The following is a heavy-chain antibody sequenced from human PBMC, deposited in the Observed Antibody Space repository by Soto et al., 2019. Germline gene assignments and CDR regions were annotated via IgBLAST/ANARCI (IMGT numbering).Heavy chain of an antibody. CDR3: ARWGGIAARIRGMAV. CDR1: GFTFSSYG. CDR2: ISYDGSNK. Sequence: GGSLRLSCAASGFTFSSYGMHWVRQAPGKGLEWVAVISYDGSNKYYADSVKGRFTISRDNSKNTLYLQMNSLRAEDTAVYYCARWGGIAARIRGMAVWGQGTTVTVSS. V-gene: IGHV3-30*03. D-gene: IGHD6-6*01. J-gene: IGHJ6*02.